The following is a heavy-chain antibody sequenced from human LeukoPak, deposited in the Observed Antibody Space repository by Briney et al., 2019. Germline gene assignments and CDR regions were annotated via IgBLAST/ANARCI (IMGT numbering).Heavy chain of an antibody. J-gene: IGHJ4*02. CDR2: IYSGGST. CDR1: GFTFDDYG. CDR3: VRDFVSSSWMGY. D-gene: IGHD6-13*01. Sequence: GGSLRLSCAASGFTFDDYGMSWVRQAPGKGLEWVSVIYSGGSTYYADSVKGRFNISRDNSKNTLYLQMNSLRVEDTAVYYCVRDFVSSSWMGYWGQGTLVTVSS. V-gene: IGHV3-53*01.